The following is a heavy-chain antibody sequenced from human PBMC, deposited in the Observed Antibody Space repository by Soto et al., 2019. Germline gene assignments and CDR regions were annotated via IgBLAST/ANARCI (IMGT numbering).Heavy chain of an antibody. J-gene: IGHJ4*02. CDR2: ISGSVGST. V-gene: IGHV3-23*01. CDR3: AKDQGSSWYEIDY. CDR1: GFTFSSYS. D-gene: IGHD6-13*01. Sequence: GGSLRLSCAASGFTFSSYSMNWVRQAPGKGLEWVSTISGSVGSTYYADSVKGRFTISRDNSKNTLYLQMNSLRAEDTAVYYCAKDQGSSWYEIDYWGQGTLVTVSS.